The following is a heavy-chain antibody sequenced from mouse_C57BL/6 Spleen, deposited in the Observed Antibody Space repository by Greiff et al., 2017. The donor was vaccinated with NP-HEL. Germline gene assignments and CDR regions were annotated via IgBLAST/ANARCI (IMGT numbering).Heavy chain of an antibody. J-gene: IGHJ3*01. CDR1: GFTFSSYA. V-gene: IGHV5-4*03. Sequence: EVKVVESGGGLVKPGGSLKLSCAASGFTFSSYAMSWVRQTPEKRLEWVATISDGGSYTYYPDNVKGRFTISRDNAKNNLYMQMSHLKSEDTAMYYCARGGISTMGFAYWGQGTLVTVSA. D-gene: IGHD2-1*01. CDR2: ISDGGSYT. CDR3: ARGGISTMGFAY.